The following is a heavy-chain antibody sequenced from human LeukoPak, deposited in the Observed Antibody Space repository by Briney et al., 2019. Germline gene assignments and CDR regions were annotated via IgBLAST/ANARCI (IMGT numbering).Heavy chain of an antibody. CDR3: ARRWIAVAVGYFDY. J-gene: IGHJ4*02. CDR2: ISAYNGNT. D-gene: IGHD6-19*01. CDR1: GYTFTSYG. V-gene: IGHV1-18*01. Sequence: ASVNVSCKASGYTFTSYGISWVRQAPGQGLEWMGWISAYNGNTNYAQKLQGRVTMTTDTSTSTAYMELRSLRSDDTAVYYCARRWIAVAVGYFDYWGQGTLVTVSS.